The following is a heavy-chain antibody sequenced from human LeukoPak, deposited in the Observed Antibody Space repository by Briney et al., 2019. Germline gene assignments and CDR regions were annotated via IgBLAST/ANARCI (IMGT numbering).Heavy chain of an antibody. D-gene: IGHD6-6*01. CDR2: ISFDGTDR. CDR3: ARPREYSSLRRYYYYYGLDV. CDR1: GFTFSNYA. Sequence: GGSLRLSCEATGFTFSNYAIHWVRQAPGKGLEWVAVISFDGTDRYYADSVKGRFSISRDNSKNTLYLQMDSLGDEATALYYCARPREYSSLRRYYYYYGLDVWGRGTTVTVSS. J-gene: IGHJ6*02. V-gene: IGHV3-30-3*01.